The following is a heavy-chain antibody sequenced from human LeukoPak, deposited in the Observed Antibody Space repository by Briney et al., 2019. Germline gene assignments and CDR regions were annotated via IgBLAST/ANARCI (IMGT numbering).Heavy chain of an antibody. J-gene: IGHJ4*02. CDR3: ARDPGYCSSTSCYLSYYFDY. D-gene: IGHD2-2*01. Sequence: GGSLRLFCAASGFTFSSYDMHWVRQAPGKGLEWVAVIWYDGSNKYYADSVKGRFTISRDNSKNTLYLQMNSLRAEDTAVYYCARDPGYCSSTSCYLSYYFDYWGQGTLVTVSS. V-gene: IGHV3-33*01. CDR2: IWYDGSNK. CDR1: GFTFSSYD.